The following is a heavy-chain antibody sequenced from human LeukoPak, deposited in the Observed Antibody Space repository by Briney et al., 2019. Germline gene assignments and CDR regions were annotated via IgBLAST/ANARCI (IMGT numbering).Heavy chain of an antibody. D-gene: IGHD3-22*01. CDR1: GGSISTYY. V-gene: IGHV4-59*01. CDR3: ARSTWLLDK. J-gene: IGHJ4*02. Sequence: SETLSLTCTVSGGSISTYYWSWIRQPAGKGLEWIGSIYYSGSTYYNPSLKSRVTISVDTSKNQFSLKLSSVTAADTAVYYCARSTWLLDKWGQGTLVTVSS. CDR2: IYYSGST.